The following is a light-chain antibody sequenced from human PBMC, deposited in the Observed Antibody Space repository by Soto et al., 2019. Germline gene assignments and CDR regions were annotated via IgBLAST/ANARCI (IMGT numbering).Light chain of an antibody. V-gene: IGKV1-39*01. CDR3: QQSYSTPYT. CDR2: AAS. J-gene: IGKJ2*01. Sequence: DIQMTQSPSSLSASVGDRVTITCRASQSISSYLNAYQQKPGKAPKLLIYAASSLQSGVPSRFSGSGSGTDFTLTISSLQHEDFATYYCQQSYSTPYTFGQGTKLEIK. CDR1: QSISSY.